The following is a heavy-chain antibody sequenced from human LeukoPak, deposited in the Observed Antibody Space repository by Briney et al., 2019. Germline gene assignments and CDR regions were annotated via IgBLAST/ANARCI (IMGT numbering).Heavy chain of an antibody. CDR2: ISSIGSNT. V-gene: IGHV3-23*01. Sequence: GGSLRLSCAASGFSFSNAWMSWVRQDPGKGLEWVSAISSIGSNTYYADSVKGRFTISRDNSNNTLYLQMNGLRAEDTAVYYCAKLVGATVTSDYWGQGTLVTVSS. CDR1: GFSFSNAW. J-gene: IGHJ4*02. CDR3: AKLVGATVTSDY. D-gene: IGHD4-17*01.